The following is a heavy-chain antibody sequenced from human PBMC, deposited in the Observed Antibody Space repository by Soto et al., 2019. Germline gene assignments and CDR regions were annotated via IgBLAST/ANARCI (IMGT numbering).Heavy chain of an antibody. Sequence: ASVKVSCKASGYTFTSYYMHWVRQAPGQGLEWMGIINPSGGSTSYAQKFQGRVTMTRDTSTSTVYMELSSLRSEDTALYYCARDPDSVATIWAFDIWGQGTMVTVSS. D-gene: IGHD5-12*01. J-gene: IGHJ3*02. CDR2: INPSGGST. CDR3: ARDPDSVATIWAFDI. CDR1: GYTFTSYY. V-gene: IGHV1-46*03.